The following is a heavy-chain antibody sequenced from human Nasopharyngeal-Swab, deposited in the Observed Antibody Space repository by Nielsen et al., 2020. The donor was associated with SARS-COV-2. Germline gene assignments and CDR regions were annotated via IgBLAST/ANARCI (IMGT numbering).Heavy chain of an antibody. D-gene: IGHD3-22*01. V-gene: IGHV3-21*01. CDR2: ISSSSSYI. CDR3: ARERKNYYDSSGYYLEFYYYSYMDV. CDR1: GFTFSSYS. Sequence: GESLKISCAASGFTFSSYSMNWVRQAPGKGLEWVSSISSSSSYIYYADSVKGRFTISRDNAKNSLYLQMNSLRAEDTAVYYCARERKNYYDSSGYYLEFYYYSYMDVWGKGTTVTVSS. J-gene: IGHJ6*03.